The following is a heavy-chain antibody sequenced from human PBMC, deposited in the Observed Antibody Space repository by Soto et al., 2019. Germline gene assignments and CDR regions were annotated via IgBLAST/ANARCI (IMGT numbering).Heavy chain of an antibody. CDR1: GGSISSGGYY. CDR2: IYYSGST. J-gene: IGHJ3*02. CDR3: ARVWGVVAGHRADAFDI. Sequence: QVQLQESGPGLVKPSQTLSLTCTVSGGSISSGGYYLSWIRQHPGKGLEWSGYIYYSGSTYYNQALKSRVTISEDTSKNQFYLKLSSVTAADTDVYYCARVWGVVAGHRADAFDIWGQGTMVTVSS. V-gene: IGHV4-31*03. D-gene: IGHD2-15*01.